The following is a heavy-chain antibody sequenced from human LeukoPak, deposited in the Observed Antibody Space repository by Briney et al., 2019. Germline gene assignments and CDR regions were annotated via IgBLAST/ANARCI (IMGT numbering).Heavy chain of an antibody. J-gene: IGHJ4*02. Sequence: PGGSLRLSYAASGFTFSSYAMSWVRQAPGKGLEWVSAISGSGGSTYYADSVKGRFTISRDNAKNTLYLQMNSLRVEDTAVYYCAKISSGYCSGGSCYLDYWGQGTLVTVSS. CDR1: GFTFSSYA. CDR2: ISGSGGST. V-gene: IGHV3-23*01. D-gene: IGHD2-15*01. CDR3: AKISSGYCSGGSCYLDY.